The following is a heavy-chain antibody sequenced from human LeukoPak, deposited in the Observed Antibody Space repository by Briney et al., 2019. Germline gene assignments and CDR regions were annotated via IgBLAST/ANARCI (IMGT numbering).Heavy chain of an antibody. CDR2: ISGSGGST. CDR1: GFTFSTYG. Sequence: PGGSLRLSCAASGFTFSTYGMHWVRQAPGKGLEWVSTISGSGGSTYYADSVKGRFTISRDNSKSTLYLQMNSLRAEDTAVYYCAKRSGDVWGYGTTVTISS. V-gene: IGHV3-23*01. J-gene: IGHJ6*04. CDR3: AKRSGDV.